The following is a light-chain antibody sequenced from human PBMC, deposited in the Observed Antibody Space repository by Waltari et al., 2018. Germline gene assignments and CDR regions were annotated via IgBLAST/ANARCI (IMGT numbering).Light chain of an antibody. CDR3: AAWDDSLGSHGV. J-gene: IGLJ3*02. V-gene: IGLV1-47*01. Sequence: QSGLTQPPSTSGTPGQRVTISCSGSSSNIGSNYVYWYQQVPGTAPKLLISRNDQRPSGVPGRVSGSNACTSGSLAISGLRSGDEADYYWAAWDDSLGSHGVFGGGTKLTVL. CDR2: RND. CDR1: SSNIGSNY.